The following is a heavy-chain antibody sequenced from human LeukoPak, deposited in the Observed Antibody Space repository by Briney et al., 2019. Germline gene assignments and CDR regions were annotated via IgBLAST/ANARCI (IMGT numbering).Heavy chain of an antibody. V-gene: IGHV3-72*01. CDR3: ARSGTTYYYDSGTRI. J-gene: IGHJ3*02. CDR1: GFTLSDHY. Sequence: PGGSLRLSCAASGFTLSDHYMDWVRQAPGKGLEWVGRTRNKAQSFTTVYAASVKGRFTISRDDSKSSLYLQMNSLRADDTAVYYCARSGTTYYYDSGTRIWGQGTMVFVSS. CDR2: TRNKAQSFTT. D-gene: IGHD3-22*01.